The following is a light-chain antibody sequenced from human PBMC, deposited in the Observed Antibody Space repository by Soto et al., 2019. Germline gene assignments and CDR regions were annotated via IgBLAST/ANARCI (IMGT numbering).Light chain of an antibody. J-gene: IGKJ4*01. CDR2: GAS. CDR3: QQYGDSSLT. V-gene: IGKV3-20*01. Sequence: EIVLTQSPGTLSLSPGERAALSCRASQSVSSSTSLAWYQQKTGQAPRLLIYGASSRAVGVPDRFSSSGSGTDFTLTISRLEPEDFAVYYCQQYGDSSLTFGGGTKVE. CDR1: QSVSSSTS.